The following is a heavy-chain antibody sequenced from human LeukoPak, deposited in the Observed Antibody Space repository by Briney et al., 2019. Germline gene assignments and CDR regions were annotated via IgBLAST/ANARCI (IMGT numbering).Heavy chain of an antibody. CDR3: ARDYSGKYTVDY. D-gene: IGHD1-26*01. CDR2: IAHDGSDK. CDR1: GFTFSSHG. J-gene: IGHJ4*02. Sequence: GRSLTLSCVASGFTFSSHGIHWVRQAPGKGLEWVAVIAHDGSDKGYADSVKGRFTISRDNSKDTLYLQMNSLRAEDTAVYYCARDYSGKYTVDYWGQGTLVTVSS. V-gene: IGHV3-30*04.